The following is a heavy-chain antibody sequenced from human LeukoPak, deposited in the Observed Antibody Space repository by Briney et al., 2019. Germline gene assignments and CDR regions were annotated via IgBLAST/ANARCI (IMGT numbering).Heavy chain of an antibody. V-gene: IGHV3-64*01. D-gene: IGHD6-6*01. CDR1: GFTFRSYA. Sequence: GGSLRLSCAASGFTFRSYAMHWVRQAPGKGLEYVSAISSNGGSTYYAKSVKGRFTISRDNSKNTLYLQMGSLRAEDMAVYYCARESIAARPNHYFDYWGQGTLVTASS. J-gene: IGHJ4*02. CDR2: ISSNGGST. CDR3: ARESIAARPNHYFDY.